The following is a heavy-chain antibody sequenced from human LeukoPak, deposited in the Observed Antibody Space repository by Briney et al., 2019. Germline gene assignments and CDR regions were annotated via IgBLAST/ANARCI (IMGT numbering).Heavy chain of an antibody. D-gene: IGHD6-13*01. Sequence: GGSLRLSCAASGFTFSSHWMTWVRQAPGKGLEWVANIDQDGSERYYVDSVKGRFTISRDNAKNSLYLQMNSLRAEDTAVYYCARGSEYSSSFAFDIWGQGTMVTVSS. J-gene: IGHJ3*02. CDR1: GFTFSSHW. CDR2: IDQDGSER. CDR3: ARGSEYSSSFAFDI. V-gene: IGHV3-7*01.